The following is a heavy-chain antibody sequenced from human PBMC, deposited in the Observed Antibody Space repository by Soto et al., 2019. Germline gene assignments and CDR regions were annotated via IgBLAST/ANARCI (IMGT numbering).Heavy chain of an antibody. V-gene: IGHV1-3*01. CDR1: GYTFTSYA. Sequence: GASVKVACKASGYTFTSYAMHWVRQAPGQRLEWMGWINAGNGNTKYSQKFQGRVTISRDTSASTAYMELSSLRSEDTAVYYCAREDPLYYDILTGYYGGGWFDPWGQGTLVTVSS. CDR2: INAGNGNT. J-gene: IGHJ5*02. CDR3: AREDPLYYDILTGYYGGGWFDP. D-gene: IGHD3-9*01.